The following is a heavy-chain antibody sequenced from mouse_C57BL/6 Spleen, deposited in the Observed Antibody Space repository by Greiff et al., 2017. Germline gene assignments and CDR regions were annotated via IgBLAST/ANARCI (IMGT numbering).Heavy chain of an antibody. V-gene: IGHV1-59*01. CDR1: GYTFTSYW. Sequence: QVHVKQPGAELVRPGTSVKLSCKASGYTFTSYWMHWVKQRPGQGLEWIGVIDPSDSYTNYNQKFKGKATLTVDTSSSTAYMQLSSLTSEDSAVYYCARYDYDTGFAYWGQGTLVTVSA. CDR3: ARYDYDTGFAY. J-gene: IGHJ3*01. CDR2: IDPSDSYT. D-gene: IGHD2-4*01.